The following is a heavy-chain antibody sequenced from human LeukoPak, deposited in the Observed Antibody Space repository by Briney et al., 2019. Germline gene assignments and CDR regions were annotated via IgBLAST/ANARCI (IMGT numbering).Heavy chain of an antibody. J-gene: IGHJ4*02. CDR1: GASISGSGYY. D-gene: IGHD1-26*01. V-gene: IGHV4-39*01. CDR2: IYSSGST. CDR3: AKSGGYGLIDY. Sequence: SETLSLTCTVSGASISGSGYYWGWIRQPPGKGLEWIGSIYSSGSTYYNASFQSRVTISIETSKNQISLRLNSVTAADTAMYYCAKSGGYGLIDYWGQGTLVTVSS.